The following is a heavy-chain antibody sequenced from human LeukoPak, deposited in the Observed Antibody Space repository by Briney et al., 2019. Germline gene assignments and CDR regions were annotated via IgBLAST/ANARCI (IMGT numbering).Heavy chain of an antibody. CDR2: IYYSGST. J-gene: IGHJ4*02. CDR3: AGGGGSRGYYFDY. CDR1: GASISSGDYY. Sequence: SETLSLTCTLSGASISSGDYYWRWIRQPPGKGLEWIGYIYYSGSTYYDPSLKSRVTISVDTSKNQFSLQLNSVTAADTAVYYCAGGGGSRGYYFDYWGQGTLVTVSS. V-gene: IGHV4-30-4*01. D-gene: IGHD6-25*01.